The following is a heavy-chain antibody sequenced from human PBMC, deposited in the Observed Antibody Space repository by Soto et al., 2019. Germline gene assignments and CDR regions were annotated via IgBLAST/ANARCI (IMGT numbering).Heavy chain of an antibody. Sequence: QVQLVQSGAEVKKPGSSVKVSCKASGGTFSSYAISWVRQAPGQGLEWMGGIIPIFGTANYAQKFRGRVTITADESTSTAYMELRSLRSEDTAVYYCARDTVPDYDLDYYYYGMDVWGQGTTVTVSS. V-gene: IGHV1-69*12. CDR2: IIPIFGTA. CDR3: ARDTVPDYDLDYYYYGMDV. J-gene: IGHJ6*02. D-gene: IGHD4-17*01. CDR1: GGTFSSYA.